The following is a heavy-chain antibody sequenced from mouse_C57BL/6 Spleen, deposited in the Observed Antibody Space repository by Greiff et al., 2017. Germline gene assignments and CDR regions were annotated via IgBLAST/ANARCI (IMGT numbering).Heavy chain of an antibody. D-gene: IGHD2-1*01. Sequence: VQLQQSGPVLVKPGASVKMSCKASGYTFTDYYMNWVKQSHGKSLEWIGVINPYNGGTSYNQKFKGKATLTVDKSSSTAYMELNSLTSEDSAVYYCIYGNYRYAMDYWGQGTSVTVSS. CDR2: INPYNGGT. V-gene: IGHV1-19*01. CDR3: IYGNYRYAMDY. J-gene: IGHJ4*01. CDR1: GYTFTDYY.